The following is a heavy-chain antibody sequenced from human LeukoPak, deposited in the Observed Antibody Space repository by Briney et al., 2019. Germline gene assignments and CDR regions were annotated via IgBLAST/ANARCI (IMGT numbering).Heavy chain of an antibody. CDR3: AREMSGRGGIDY. J-gene: IGHJ4*02. CDR1: GDSISDDDYY. CDR2: VYYRGNT. V-gene: IGHV4-30-4*08. D-gene: IGHD3-16*01. Sequence: SETLSLTCTVSGDSISDDDYYWSWVRQPPGKGLEWIGYVYYRGNTYYNPSLTSRVTISVDTSKNQFSLKLSSVTAADPAVYYCAREMSGRGGIDYWGQGTLVTVSS.